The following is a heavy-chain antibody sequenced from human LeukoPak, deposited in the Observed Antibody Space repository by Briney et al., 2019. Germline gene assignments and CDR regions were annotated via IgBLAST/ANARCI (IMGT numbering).Heavy chain of an antibody. J-gene: IGHJ4*02. V-gene: IGHV3-53*01. CDR1: KLPLTGHT. CDR2: IYSGGST. D-gene: IGHD1-26*01. CDR3: ARDSPTARGGSPNDY. Sequence: GGSLRLSCAASKLPLTGHTLTWVRQAPGKGLEWVSVIYSGGSTYYADSVKGRFTISRDNSKNTLYLQMNSLRAEDTAVYYCARDSPTARGGSPNDYWGQGTLVTVSS.